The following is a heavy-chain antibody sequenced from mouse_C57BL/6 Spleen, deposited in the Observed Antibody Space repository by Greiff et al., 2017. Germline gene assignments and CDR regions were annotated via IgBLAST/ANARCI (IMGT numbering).Heavy chain of an antibody. D-gene: IGHD1-1*01. CDR1: GYTFTSYW. CDR2: IDPSDSYT. J-gene: IGHJ2*01. CDR3: ARSDTTVVPFDY. V-gene: IGHV1-69*01. Sequence: QVHVKQPGAELVMPGASVKLSCKASGYTFTSYWMHWVKQRPGQGLEWIGEIDPSDSYTNYNQKFKGKSTLTVDKSSSTAYMQLSSLTSEDSAVYYCARSDTTVVPFDYWGQGTTLTVSS.